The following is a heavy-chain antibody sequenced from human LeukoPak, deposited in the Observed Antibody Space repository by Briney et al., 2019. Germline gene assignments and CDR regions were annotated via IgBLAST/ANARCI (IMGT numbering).Heavy chain of an antibody. CDR3: AKGDRFGTTGTTDV. Sequence: GGSLRLSCAASGFTFSSYAMSWVRQAPGKGLEWVSAISGSGDSTYYADSVKGRITISRDNSKNTLYLQMNSLRAEDTAVYYCAKGDRFGTTGTTDVWGQGTTVTVSS. D-gene: IGHD1-1*01. CDR1: GFTFSSYA. J-gene: IGHJ6*02. CDR2: ISGSGDST. V-gene: IGHV3-23*01.